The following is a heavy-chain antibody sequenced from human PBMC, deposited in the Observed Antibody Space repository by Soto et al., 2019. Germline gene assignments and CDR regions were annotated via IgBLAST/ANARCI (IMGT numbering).Heavy chain of an antibody. Sequence: EVHLVESGGGLVQPGGSLRLSCAASGFSISGSGIHWVRQASGKGREWVARIRDRTTGYATGYAASVQGRLSIPRDDSKRTAFLHMTSLKTENTAVYYCTRVDATGDRAFDICGQGTM. J-gene: IGHJ3*02. CDR1: GFSISGSG. CDR2: IRDRTTGYAT. V-gene: IGHV3-73*01. D-gene: IGHD1-1*01. CDR3: TRVDATGDRAFDI.